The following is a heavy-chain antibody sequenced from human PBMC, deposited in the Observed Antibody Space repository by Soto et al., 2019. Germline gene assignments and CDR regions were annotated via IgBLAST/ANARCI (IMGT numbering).Heavy chain of an antibody. CDR2: TSSDGSSA. CDR1: GFTFSSQW. J-gene: IGHJ3*02. Sequence: GGSLRLSCAASGFTFSSQWMHWVRQAPGKGLVWVSRTSSDGSSATYADSVKGRFTISRDNAKNTLYLQMNSLRAEDTAVYYCAKDRGPVPGIAARHWDAFDIWGQGTMVTVSS. CDR3: AKDRGPVPGIAARHWDAFDI. D-gene: IGHD6-6*01. V-gene: IGHV3-74*01.